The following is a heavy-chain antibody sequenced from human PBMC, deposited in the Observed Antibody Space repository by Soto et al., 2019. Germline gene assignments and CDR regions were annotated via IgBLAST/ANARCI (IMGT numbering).Heavy chain of an antibody. CDR1: GGSISSGGYY. CDR2: IYYSGST. CDR3: ARLGGGWSVRWRFDP. Sequence: PSETLSLTCTVSGGSISSGGYYWSWIRQHPGKGLEWIGYIYYSGSTYYNPSLKSRVTISVDTSKNQFSLKLSSVTASDTAMYYCARLGGGWSVRWRFDPWGQGTLVTVSS. D-gene: IGHD6-25*01. J-gene: IGHJ5*02. V-gene: IGHV4-31*03.